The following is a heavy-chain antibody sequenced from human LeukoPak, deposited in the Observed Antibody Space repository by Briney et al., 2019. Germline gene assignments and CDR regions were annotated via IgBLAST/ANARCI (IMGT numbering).Heavy chain of an antibody. J-gene: IGHJ4*02. D-gene: IGHD3-22*01. CDR2: IKSKTDGGTT. CDR1: GFTFSSYG. Sequence: GRSLRLSCAASGFTFSSYGMHWVRQAPGKGLEWVGRIKSKTDGGTTDYAAPVKGRFTISRDDSKNTLYLQMNSLKTEDTAVYYCTTDRCYYDSSGYYECFDYWGQGTLVTVSS. CDR3: TTDRCYYDSSGYYECFDY. V-gene: IGHV3-15*01.